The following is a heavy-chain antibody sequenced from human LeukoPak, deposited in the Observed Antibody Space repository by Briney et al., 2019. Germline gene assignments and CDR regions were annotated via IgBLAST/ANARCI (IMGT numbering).Heavy chain of an antibody. D-gene: IGHD6-19*01. CDR1: GGSISIYY. V-gene: IGHV4-59*08. Sequence: PSETLSLTCTVSGGSISIYYWSWIRQPPGQGLEWIGYVYYSGSTNYNPSLKSRVPISIDTSKNQFSLKLSSVTAADTAVYCCARRVDIAVAGGSYYFDYWGQGTLVTVSS. J-gene: IGHJ4*02. CDR2: VYYSGST. CDR3: ARRVDIAVAGGSYYFDY.